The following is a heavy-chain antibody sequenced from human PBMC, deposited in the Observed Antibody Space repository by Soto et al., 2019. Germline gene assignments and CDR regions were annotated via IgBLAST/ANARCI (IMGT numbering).Heavy chain of an antibody. Sequence: SETLSLTCTVSGGSISSSSYYWGWIRQPPGKGLEWIGSVYYSGSTYYNPSLKSRVTISVDTSKNQFSLKLSSVTAADTAVYYCARHAYPPYYYYYMDVWGKGTTVTVSS. CDR3: ARHAYPPYYYYYMDV. CDR1: GGSISSSSYY. J-gene: IGHJ6*03. V-gene: IGHV4-39*01. CDR2: VYYSGST.